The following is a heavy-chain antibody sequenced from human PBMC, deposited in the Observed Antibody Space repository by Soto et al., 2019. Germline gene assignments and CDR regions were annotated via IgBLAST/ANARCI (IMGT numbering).Heavy chain of an antibody. CDR2: ISGSGGST. V-gene: IGHV3-23*01. CDR3: AKDSDQLLFDYYYGMDV. J-gene: IGHJ6*02. Sequence: GGSLRLSCAASGFTFSSYAMSWVRQAPGKGLEWVSAISGSGGSTYYADSVKGRFTISRDNSKNTLYLQMNSLRPEDTALYYCAKDSDQLLFDYYYGMDVWGQGTTVTVSS. D-gene: IGHD2-2*01. CDR1: GFTFSSYA.